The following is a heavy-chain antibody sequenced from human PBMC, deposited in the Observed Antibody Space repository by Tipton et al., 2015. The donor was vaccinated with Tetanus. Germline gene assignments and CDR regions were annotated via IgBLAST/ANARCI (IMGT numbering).Heavy chain of an antibody. V-gene: IGHV4-31*03. Sequence: TLSLTCSVSGVSIKGGGFYWTWIRQPPGKGLEWIGYIYSPGTTSCAPSLRGRATISFDSVKNHFSLSLSSVTAADTAMYYCARDGGNYFYYGMNVWGQGAAVTVSS. CDR2: IYSPGTT. J-gene: IGHJ6*02. CDR1: GVSIKGGGFY. CDR3: ARDGGNYFYYGMNV.